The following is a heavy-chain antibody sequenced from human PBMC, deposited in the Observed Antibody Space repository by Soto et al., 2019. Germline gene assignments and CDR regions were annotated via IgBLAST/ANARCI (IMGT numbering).Heavy chain of an antibody. Sequence: VHLVESGGGVVQPGRSLRLSCAASGFTFSKYVMHWVRQAPGKGLVWVSRVSHDGSDTSYADSVKGRFTISRDNAENTLSLEMNSPRADDTAVYYCARDLDWILYDYWGQGTLVTVSS. J-gene: IGHJ4*02. CDR1: GFTFSKYV. CDR2: VSHDGSDT. D-gene: IGHD3-3*01. CDR3: ARDLDWILYDY. V-gene: IGHV3-74*01.